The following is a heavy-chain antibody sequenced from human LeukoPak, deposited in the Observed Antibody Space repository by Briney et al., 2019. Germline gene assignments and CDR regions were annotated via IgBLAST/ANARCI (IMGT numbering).Heavy chain of an antibody. D-gene: IGHD2-15*01. CDR3: ARDCSADSCYPLDV. Sequence: ASVKVSCKPSGYSFTTYGISWVRQAPGQGPEWMGWISAYNGNTEYAQKFQGRVTMNADTLPTPAYMELRSLRSADTAVYYCARDCSADSCYPLDVWGKGTTVTVSS. J-gene: IGHJ6*04. V-gene: IGHV1-18*01. CDR1: GYSFTTYG. CDR2: ISAYNGNT.